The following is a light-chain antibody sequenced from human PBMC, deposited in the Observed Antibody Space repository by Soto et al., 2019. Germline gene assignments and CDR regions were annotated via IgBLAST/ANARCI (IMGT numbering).Light chain of an antibody. CDR1: QSISSY. Sequence: EIVLTQSPATLSLSPGERATLSCRASQSISSYLAWYQKKPGQAPRLLIYDASNRATGIPARFSGSVSGTVFTLTISSLEPEDFAVYYCQQRSNWLTFGGGTKVEIK. J-gene: IGKJ4*01. V-gene: IGKV3-11*01. CDR3: QQRSNWLT. CDR2: DAS.